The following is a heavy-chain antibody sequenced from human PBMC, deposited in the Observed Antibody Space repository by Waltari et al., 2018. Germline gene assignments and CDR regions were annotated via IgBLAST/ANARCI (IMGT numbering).Heavy chain of an antibody. Sequence: QMQESGPGLVKPSETLSLTGTVSGGSIKRGSYYWGWIRQPPGKTLEWIGSIFYNAKTYKNPSLESRITMSIDTSKNQFSLDLTSVTAADTALYFCARHPSYWGSCNFDQWGQGSLVIVSS. CDR3: ARHPSYWGSCNFDQ. CDR2: IFYNAKT. J-gene: IGHJ1*01. CDR1: GGSIKRGSYY. D-gene: IGHD3-16*01. V-gene: IGHV4-39*01.